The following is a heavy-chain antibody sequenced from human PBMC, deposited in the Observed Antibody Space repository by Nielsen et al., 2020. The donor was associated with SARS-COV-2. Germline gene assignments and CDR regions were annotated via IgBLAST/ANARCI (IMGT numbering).Heavy chain of an antibody. Sequence: GESLKISCAASGFTFNSFGMHWVRQAPGKGLEWVAVISYDASKEYYSDSVKGRFTISRDNSKNTLYLQMNSLRPDDAAVYYCAKGRYISYTTGFDPWGQGTLVTVSS. CDR1: GFTFNSFG. CDR2: ISYDASKE. V-gene: IGHV3-30*18. J-gene: IGHJ5*02. CDR3: AKGRYISYTTGFDP. D-gene: IGHD2-8*02.